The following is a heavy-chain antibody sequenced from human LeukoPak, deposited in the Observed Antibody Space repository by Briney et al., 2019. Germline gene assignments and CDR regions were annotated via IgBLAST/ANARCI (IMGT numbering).Heavy chain of an antibody. CDR1: GGTFSSYA. CDR2: IIPIFGTA. CDR3: ARDWTYCTNGVCSNWFDP. V-gene: IGHV1-69*05. D-gene: IGHD2-8*01. Sequence: GASVKVSCKASGGTFSSYAISWVRQAPGQGLEWMGGIIPIFGTANYAQKFQGRVTITTDESTSTAYMELSSLRSEDTAVYYCARDWTYCTNGVCSNWFDPWGQGTLVTVSS. J-gene: IGHJ5*02.